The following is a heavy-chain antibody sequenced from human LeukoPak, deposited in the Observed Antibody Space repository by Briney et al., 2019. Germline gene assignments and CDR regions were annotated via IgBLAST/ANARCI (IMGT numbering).Heavy chain of an antibody. J-gene: IGHJ3*02. CDR1: GFTFSSYP. CDR3: ARWGWFGELRPEAAFDI. D-gene: IGHD3-10*01. CDR2: ISSNGGST. Sequence: GGSLRFSCAASGFTFSSYPMHWVRQAPGKGLEYVSAISSNGGSTYYANPVKGRFTISRDNSKNTLYLQMGSLRAEDMAVYYCARWGWFGELRPEAAFDIWGQGTMVTVSS. V-gene: IGHV3-64*01.